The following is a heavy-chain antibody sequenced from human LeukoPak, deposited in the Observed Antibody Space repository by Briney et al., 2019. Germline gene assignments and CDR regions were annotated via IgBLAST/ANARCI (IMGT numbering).Heavy chain of an antibody. V-gene: IGHV1-2*02. CDR2: INPNSGGT. CDR1: GYTFTGYY. CDR3: ATDRNWNDEENAFDI. D-gene: IGHD1-1*01. J-gene: IGHJ3*02. Sequence: ASVKVSCKASGYTFTGYYMHWVRQAPGQGLEWMGGINPNSGGTNYAQKFQGRVTMTEDTSTDTAYMELSSLRSEDTAVYYCATDRNWNDEENAFDIWGQGTMVTVSS.